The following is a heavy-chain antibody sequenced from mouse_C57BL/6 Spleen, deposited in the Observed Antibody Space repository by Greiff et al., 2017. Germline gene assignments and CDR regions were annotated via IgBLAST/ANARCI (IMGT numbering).Heavy chain of an antibody. V-gene: IGHV3-6*01. Sequence: EVKLQESGPGLVKPSQSLSLTCSVTGYSITSGYYWNWIRQFPGNKLEWMGYISYDGSNNYNPSLKNRISITRDTSKNQFFLKLNSVTTEDTATYYCAAPYYYGSSYPFAYWGQGTLVTVSA. J-gene: IGHJ3*01. CDR3: AAPYYYGSSYPFAY. CDR2: ISYDGSN. D-gene: IGHD1-1*01. CDR1: GYSITSGYY.